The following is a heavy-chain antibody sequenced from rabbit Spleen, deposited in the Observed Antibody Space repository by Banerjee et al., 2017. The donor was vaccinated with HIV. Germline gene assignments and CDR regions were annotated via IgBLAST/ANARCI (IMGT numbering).Heavy chain of an antibody. Sequence: QEQLVESGGGLVQPEGSLTLTCKASGFSFSDRDVMCWVRQAPGKGLEWIACINTATGKAVYATWAKGRFTISRTSSTTVTLQMTSLTAADTATYFCARGEHFSVGFSAFAIYLDLWGPGTLVTVS. V-gene: IGHV1S45*01. D-gene: IGHD6-1*01. CDR3: ARGEHFSVGFSAFAIYLDL. J-gene: IGHJ4*01. CDR1: GFSFSDRDV. CDR2: INTATGKA.